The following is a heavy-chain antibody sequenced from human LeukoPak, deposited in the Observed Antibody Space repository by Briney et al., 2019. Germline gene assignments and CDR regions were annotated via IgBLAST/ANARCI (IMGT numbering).Heavy chain of an antibody. Sequence: GGSLRLSCAASGFTVSSNYMSWVRQAPGKGLEWVSVIYTGGRTYYADSVKGRFTISRDNSKNTLYLQMNSLRAEDTAVYYCASRYASSSSGFDPWGQGTLVTVSS. CDR3: ASRYASSSSGFDP. CDR2: IYTGGRT. D-gene: IGHD6-13*01. V-gene: IGHV3-66*01. CDR1: GFTVSSNY. J-gene: IGHJ5*02.